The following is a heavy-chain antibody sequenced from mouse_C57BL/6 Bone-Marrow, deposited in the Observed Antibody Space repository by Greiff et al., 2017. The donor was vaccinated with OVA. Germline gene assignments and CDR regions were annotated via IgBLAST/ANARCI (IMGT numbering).Heavy chain of an antibody. CDR3: AGTHSDSRGAMDY. D-gene: IGHD2-12*01. V-gene: IGHV1-82*01. CDR2: LYPGDGDT. J-gene: IGHJ4*01. Sequence: QVQLQQSGPELVKPGASVKISCKASGYAFSSSWMNWVKQRPGKGLEWIGRLYPGDGDTNYNGKFKGKATLTADKSSSTAYMQLSSLTSEEDAVDYCAGTHSDSRGAMDYWGQGTSVTVSS. CDR1: GYAFSSSW.